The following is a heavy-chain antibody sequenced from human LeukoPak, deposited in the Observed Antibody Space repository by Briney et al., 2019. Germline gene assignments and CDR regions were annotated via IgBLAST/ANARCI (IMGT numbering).Heavy chain of an antibody. CDR3: AGYGEYWDWYFDL. Sequence: SETLSLTCSVYSGSFSGYYWSWIRQPPGKGLEWNGEINHSVGTNYNPSLKSRVTMSLDTSKNQFSLKLSSVTAADTAVYYCAGYGEYWDWYFDLWGRGTPVTVSP. D-gene: IGHD4-17*01. CDR2: INHSVGT. CDR1: SGSFSGYY. J-gene: IGHJ2*01. V-gene: IGHV4-34*01.